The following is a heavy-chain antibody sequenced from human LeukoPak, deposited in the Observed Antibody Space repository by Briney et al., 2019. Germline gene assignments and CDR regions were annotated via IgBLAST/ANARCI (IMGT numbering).Heavy chain of an antibody. J-gene: IGHJ4*02. CDR3: ARDCWDYGSGSYCGIDY. V-gene: IGHV3-21*03. Sequence: PGGSLRLSCAASGFTFSSYNMNWVRQAPGKGLEWVSSITSSSNYIYYADSVKGRFTVSRDNAKNSLYLQMNSLRAEDTTVYYCARDCWDYGSGSYCGIDYWGQGTLVTVSS. D-gene: IGHD3-10*01. CDR2: ITSSSNYI. CDR1: GFTFSSYN.